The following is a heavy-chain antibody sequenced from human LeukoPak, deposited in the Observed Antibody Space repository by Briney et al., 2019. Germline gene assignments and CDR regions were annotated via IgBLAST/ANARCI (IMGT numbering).Heavy chain of an antibody. D-gene: IGHD3-10*01. CDR1: GGSIRSPGYY. V-gene: IGHV4-30-4*08. J-gene: IGHJ1*01. Sequence: PSETLSLTCTVSGGSIRSPGYYWGWTRQPPGKGLEWIGYIYYSGSTYYNPSLKSRVTISVDTSKNQFSLKLSSVTAADTAVYYCARGPGDTRGYFQHWGQGTLVTVSS. CDR3: ARGPGDTRGYFQH. CDR2: IYYSGST.